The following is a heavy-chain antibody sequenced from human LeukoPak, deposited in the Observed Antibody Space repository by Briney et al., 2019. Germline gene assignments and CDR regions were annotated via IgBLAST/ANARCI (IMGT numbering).Heavy chain of an antibody. CDR2: ISTDGNYK. CDR1: GFTFSNYA. D-gene: IGHD5-24*01. Sequence: GGSLRLSCAASGFTFSNYAIYWVRQAPGKGLEGGSVISTDGNYKYYADSVKGRFAVSRDNSKNMLYLQMNSLSADDTAVYYCARRPVAAIKGYFDSWGQGALVTVSS. CDR3: ARRPVAAIKGYFDS. J-gene: IGHJ4*02. V-gene: IGHV3-30*09.